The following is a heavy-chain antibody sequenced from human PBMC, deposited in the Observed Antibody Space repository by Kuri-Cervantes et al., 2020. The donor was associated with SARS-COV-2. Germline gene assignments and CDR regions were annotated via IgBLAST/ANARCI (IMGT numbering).Heavy chain of an antibody. CDR2: VSSDGTNQ. V-gene: IGHV3-30*03. Sequence: GESLKISCAASGFTFNNYWMHWVRQAPGKGLEWVAMVSSDGTNQSYADSVKGRFTISRDNSKNTLHLQIISLRTEDTGVFYCARARVGVFDFWGQGALVTVSS. J-gene: IGHJ4*02. CDR3: ARARVGVFDF. D-gene: IGHD2-21*01. CDR1: GFTFNNYW.